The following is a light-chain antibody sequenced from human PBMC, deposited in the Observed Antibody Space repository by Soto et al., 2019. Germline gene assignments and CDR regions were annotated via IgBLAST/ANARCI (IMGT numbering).Light chain of an antibody. CDR1: SSNIGSNT. CDR2: SNN. CDR3: AAWDDSLNGQWV. Sequence: QSVLTQPPSASGTPGQRVTISCSGSSSNIGSNTVNWYQQLPGTAPKLLIYSNNQRPSGVPDRFSGSKSGTSAPLAISGLQSEDEADYYCAAWDDSLNGQWVFGGGTQLTVL. J-gene: IGLJ3*02. V-gene: IGLV1-44*01.